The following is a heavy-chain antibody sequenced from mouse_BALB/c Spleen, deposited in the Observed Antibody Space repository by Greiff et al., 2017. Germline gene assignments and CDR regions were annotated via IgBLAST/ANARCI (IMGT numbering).Heavy chain of an antibody. J-gene: IGHJ4*01. CDR1: GFAFSSYD. V-gene: IGHV5-12-1*01. D-gene: IGHD2-1*01. Sequence: DVMLVESGGGLVKPGGSLKLSCAASGFAFSSYDMSWVRQTPEKRLEWVAYISSGGGSTYYPDTVKGRFTISRDNAKNTLYLQMSSLKSEDTAMYYCARLYGNSLYAMDYWGQGTSVTVSS. CDR3: ARLYGNSLYAMDY. CDR2: ISSGGGST.